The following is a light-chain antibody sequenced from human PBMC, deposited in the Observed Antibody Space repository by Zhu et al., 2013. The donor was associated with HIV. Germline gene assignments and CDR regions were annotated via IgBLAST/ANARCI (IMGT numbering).Light chain of an antibody. CDR2: DAS. Sequence: DIVLTQSPGTLSLSPGERATLSCGASQSVRGDFLAWYQQKPGQAPRVVIYDASNRATGIPARFSGSGSGTDFTLTISSLEPEDFAVYYCQQRSNWPWTFGQGTKVEIK. J-gene: IGKJ1*01. CDR1: QSVRGD. V-gene: IGKV3-11*01. CDR3: QQRSNWPWT.